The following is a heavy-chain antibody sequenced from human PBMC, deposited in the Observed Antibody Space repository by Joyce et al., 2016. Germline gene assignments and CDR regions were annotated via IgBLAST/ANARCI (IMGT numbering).Heavy chain of an antibody. CDR2: INQDGSEK. CDR1: GFNFGIYW. D-gene: IGHD4-17*01. V-gene: IGHV3-7*01. Sequence: EVQLVESGGGLVQHGGSLRLSCAASGFNFGIYWMSWVRHVPGKGLEWVANINQDGSEKYYVDSMEGRFTISRDNAKNSLYLQMNSLRVEDTAVYYCARAVTKGTVDYWGQGTLVTVSS. J-gene: IGHJ4*02. CDR3: ARAVTKGTVDY.